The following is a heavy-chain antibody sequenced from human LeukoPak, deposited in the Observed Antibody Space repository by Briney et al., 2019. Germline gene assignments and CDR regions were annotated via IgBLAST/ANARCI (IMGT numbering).Heavy chain of an antibody. CDR1: GGSISSYY. CDR3: AIEAHDFWSGYYRANYMDV. CDR2: IDTSWST. J-gene: IGHJ6*03. V-gene: IGHV4-4*07. D-gene: IGHD3-3*01. Sequence: NTSETLSLTCSVSGGSISSYYWSWIRQPAGKGLEWIGRIDTSWSTNYNPSLKSRVTMSVDTSKNQFSLKLSSVTAADTAVYYCAIEAHDFWSGYYRANYMDVWGRGTTVTVSS.